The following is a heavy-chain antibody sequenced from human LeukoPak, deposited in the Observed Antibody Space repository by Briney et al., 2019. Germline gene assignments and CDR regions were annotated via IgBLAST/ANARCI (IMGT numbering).Heavy chain of an antibody. J-gene: IGHJ3*02. CDR1: GFTFSSYW. CDR3: ARRTVVAASPVAFDI. Sequence: PGGSLRLSCAASGFTFSSYWMSWVRQAPGKGLEWVANIKQDGSEKYYVDSAKGRFTISRDNAKNSLYLQMNSLRAEDTAVYYCARRTVVAASPVAFDIWGQGTMVTVSS. D-gene: IGHD2-15*01. V-gene: IGHV3-7*01. CDR2: IKQDGSEK.